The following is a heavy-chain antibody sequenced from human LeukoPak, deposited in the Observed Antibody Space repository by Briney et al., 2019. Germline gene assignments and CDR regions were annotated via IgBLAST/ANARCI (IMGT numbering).Heavy chain of an antibody. V-gene: IGHV1-69*02. CDR2: IIPILGIA. CDR1: GGTFSSYT. J-gene: IGHJ6*02. CDR3: ARANGLYYYGMDV. Sequence: GASVKVSCKASGGTFSSYTISWVRQAPGQGLEWMGRIIPILGIANYAQKFQGRVTITADKSTSTAYMELSSLRSEDTAVYYCARANGLYYYGMDVWGQGTTVTVSS.